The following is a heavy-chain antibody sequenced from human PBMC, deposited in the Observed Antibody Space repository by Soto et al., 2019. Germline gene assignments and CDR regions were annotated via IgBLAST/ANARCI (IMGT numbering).Heavy chain of an antibody. D-gene: IGHD2-15*01. CDR1: GFTFSSYG. J-gene: IGHJ4*02. V-gene: IGHV3-30*03. CDR3: ASGYCSGGSCYPAY. CDR2: ISYDGSNK. Sequence: GGSLRLSCAASGFTFSSYGMHWVRQAPGKGLEWVAVISYDGSNKYYADSVKGRFTISRDNSKNTLYLQMNSLRADDTAVYYCASGYCSGGSCYPAYWGQGTLVTVSS.